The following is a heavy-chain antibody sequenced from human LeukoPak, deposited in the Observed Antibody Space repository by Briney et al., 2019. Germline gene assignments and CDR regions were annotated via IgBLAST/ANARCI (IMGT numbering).Heavy chain of an antibody. CDR1: GFTFSSYA. Sequence: GGSLRLSCAASGFTFSSYAMSWVRQAPGKGLEWVSAISGSGGSTYYADSVKGRFTISRDNAKSSLYLQMNSLRAEDTAVYYCARVVRGVSEDWGQGTLVTVSS. D-gene: IGHD3-10*01. CDR2: ISGSGGST. J-gene: IGHJ4*02. CDR3: ARVVRGVSED. V-gene: IGHV3-23*01.